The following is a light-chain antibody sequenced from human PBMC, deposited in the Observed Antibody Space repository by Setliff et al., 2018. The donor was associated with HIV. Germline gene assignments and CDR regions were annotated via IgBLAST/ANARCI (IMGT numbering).Light chain of an antibody. Sequence: QSVLTQPRSVSGSPGQSVTISCTGTSSDVGGYNYVSWYHQHPGKAPKLMISDVSKRPSGVPDRFSGSKSGNTASLTISGLQAEDEADYYCCPYAGNAYVFGAGTKVTVL. CDR3: CPYAGNAYV. J-gene: IGLJ1*01. CDR1: SSDVGGYNY. CDR2: DVS. V-gene: IGLV2-11*01.